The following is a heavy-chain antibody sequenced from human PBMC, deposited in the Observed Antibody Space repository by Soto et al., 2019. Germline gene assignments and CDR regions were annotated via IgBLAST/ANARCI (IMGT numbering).Heavy chain of an antibody. Sequence: DVQLVESGGGLIQPGESLRLSCAAFGLTISGKKYVAWVRHAPGKGLEWVSGLYDVDGSFYADSVRGRFTTSSDSSKTAVYLQMNDLRPDDTGVYYCATWHEREHAYDVWGQGTTVTVSS. CDR2: LYDVDGS. CDR3: ATWHEREHAYDV. J-gene: IGHJ3*01. CDR1: GLTISGKKY. D-gene: IGHD1-1*01. V-gene: IGHV3-53*01.